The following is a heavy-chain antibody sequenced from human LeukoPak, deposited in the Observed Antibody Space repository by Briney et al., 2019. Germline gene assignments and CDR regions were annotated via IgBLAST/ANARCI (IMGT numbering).Heavy chain of an antibody. Sequence: PSETLSLTCAVYGGSFSGYYWSWIRQPPGKGLEWIGEINHSGSTNYNPSLKSRVTISVDTSKNQFSLKLSSVTAADTAVYYCAREGKGYYYYGMDVWGQGTTVTVSS. CDR2: INHSGST. CDR1: GGSFSGYY. J-gene: IGHJ6*02. CDR3: AREGKGYYYYGMDV. V-gene: IGHV4-34*01. D-gene: IGHD4-23*01.